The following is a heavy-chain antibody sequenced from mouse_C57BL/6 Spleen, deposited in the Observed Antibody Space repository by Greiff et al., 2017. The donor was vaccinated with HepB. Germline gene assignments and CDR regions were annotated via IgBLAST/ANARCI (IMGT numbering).Heavy chain of an antibody. CDR1: GYTFTDYE. V-gene: IGHV1-15*01. CDR2: IDPETGGT. Sequence: VQLQQSGAELVRPGASVTLSCKASGYTFTDYEMHWVKQTPVHGLEWIGAIDPETGGTAYNQKFKGKAILTADKSSSTAYMELRSLTSEDSAVYYCTSYYYGSSLFAYWGQGTLVTVSA. J-gene: IGHJ3*01. CDR3: TSYYYGSSLFAY. D-gene: IGHD1-1*01.